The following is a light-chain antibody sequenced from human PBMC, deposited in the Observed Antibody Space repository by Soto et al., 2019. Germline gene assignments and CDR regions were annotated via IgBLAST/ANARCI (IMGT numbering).Light chain of an antibody. Sequence: EIVMTQSPVSLPVTPGEPASISCRSSQSLLHSNGFNYLDWYLQKPGQSPQLLIYLGSNRAPGVPDRFSGNESGTDFTLKITRVEPEDVGVYYCMQALQTPRTFGQGTKLEIK. V-gene: IGKV2-28*01. CDR2: LGS. CDR3: MQALQTPRT. J-gene: IGKJ2*01. CDR1: QSLLHSNGFNY.